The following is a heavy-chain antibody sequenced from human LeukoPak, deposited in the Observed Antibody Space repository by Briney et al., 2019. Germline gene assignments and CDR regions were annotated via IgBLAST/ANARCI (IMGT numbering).Heavy chain of an antibody. V-gene: IGHV1-2*02. J-gene: IGHJ4*02. CDR1: GYTFTGYY. Sequence: ASVKVSCKASGYTFTGYYLHWVRQAPGQGLEWMGWINPDSGGTNYAQKFQGRVTMTRDTSISTSYMELSSLRSEDTAVYYCAESAVYVDTAMVTGFDYWGQGTLVTVSS. D-gene: IGHD5-18*01. CDR2: INPDSGGT. CDR3: AESAVYVDTAMVTGFDY.